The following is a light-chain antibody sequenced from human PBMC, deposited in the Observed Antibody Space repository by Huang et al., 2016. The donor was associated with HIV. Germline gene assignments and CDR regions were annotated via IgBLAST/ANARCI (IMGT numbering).Light chain of an antibody. Sequence: DIQMTQSPSSLAAFVGDRVTITCRASQSISSYLIWYQQKPGKAPKLLIYAASSLQRGVPSRFRGSRSGTDFSLTISSLQPEDFATYYCQQSYSTPRTFGQGTKLEIK. CDR3: QQSYSTPRT. CDR1: QSISSY. J-gene: IGKJ2*01. V-gene: IGKV1-39*01. CDR2: AAS.